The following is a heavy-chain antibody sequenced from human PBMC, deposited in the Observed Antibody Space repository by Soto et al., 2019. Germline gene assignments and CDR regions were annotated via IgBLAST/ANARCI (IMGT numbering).Heavy chain of an antibody. CDR1: GGCMSSGDYY. V-gene: IGHV4-30-4*01. CDR3: VSSRGPYYFDY. J-gene: IGHJ4*02. Sequence: SGTLSLTCTVSGGCMSSGDYYWRWIRQPPGKGLEWIGYIYYSGSTYYHPSLKSRVTISVDTSKNQFSLKLSSVTAADTAVYYCVSSRGPYYFDYWGQGTLVTVSS. D-gene: IGHD6-13*01. CDR2: IYYSGST.